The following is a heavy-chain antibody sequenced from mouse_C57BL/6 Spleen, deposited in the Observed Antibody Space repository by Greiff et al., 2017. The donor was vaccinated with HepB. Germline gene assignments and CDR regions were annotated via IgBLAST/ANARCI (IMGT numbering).Heavy chain of an antibody. CDR3: ERRSSHRVVATGAMDC. J-gene: IGHJ4*01. D-gene: IGHD1-1*01. CDR1: GFTFSDYG. Sequence: EVQGVESGGGLVKPGGSLKLSCAAPGFTFSDYGMHWVRQAPEKGLEWVAYISSGSSTIYYADTLKGRFTISRDNAKNTLFLQMTSLRAEDTAMYYCERRSSHRVVATGAMDCWGQGTPAIVSS. V-gene: IGHV5-17*01. CDR2: ISSGSSTI.